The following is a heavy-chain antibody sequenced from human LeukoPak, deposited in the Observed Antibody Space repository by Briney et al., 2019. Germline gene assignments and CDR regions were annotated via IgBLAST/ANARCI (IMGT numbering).Heavy chain of an antibody. CDR2: IYYSGST. Sequence: SQTLSLICTVSGGSISSGDYYWSWLRQPPGKGLEWIGYIYYSGSTYYNPSLKSRVTISVDTSKNQFSLKLSSVTAADTAVYYCARDGVYSGYDYTNWGEGTLVTVSS. D-gene: IGHD5-12*01. CDR3: ARDGVYSGYDYTN. J-gene: IGHJ4*02. CDR1: GGSISSGDYY. V-gene: IGHV4-30-4*08.